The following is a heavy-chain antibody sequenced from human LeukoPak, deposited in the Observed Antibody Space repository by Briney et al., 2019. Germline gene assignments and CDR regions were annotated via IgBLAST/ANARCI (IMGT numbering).Heavy chain of an antibody. Sequence: SETLSLTCTVSSGSISSGAYYWGWIRQPPGKGLEWIGTIHYSGKTYYNPSLKSRIAISIDTSKKQFALKLSSVTAADTAVYYCARDYGDHRVDYWGQGTLVTVSS. V-gene: IGHV4-39*06. CDR3: ARDYGDHRVDY. CDR2: IHYSGKT. D-gene: IGHD4-17*01. CDR1: SGSISSGAYY. J-gene: IGHJ4*02.